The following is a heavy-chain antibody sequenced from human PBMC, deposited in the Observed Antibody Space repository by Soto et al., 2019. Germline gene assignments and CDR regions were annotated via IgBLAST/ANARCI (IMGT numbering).Heavy chain of an antibody. CDR1: GLTLSNAW. CDR2: TKSKSDGGTI. Sequence: GGSLRLSCRASGLTLSNAWMNWVRQAPGKGLEWVGRTKSKSDGGTIDHAAPVKGRFTISRDDSQNTLYLQMNSLKTEDTGVYYCETDYGDSGYWGQGTLVTVSS. V-gene: IGHV3-15*07. J-gene: IGHJ4*02. D-gene: IGHD4-17*01. CDR3: ETDYGDSGY.